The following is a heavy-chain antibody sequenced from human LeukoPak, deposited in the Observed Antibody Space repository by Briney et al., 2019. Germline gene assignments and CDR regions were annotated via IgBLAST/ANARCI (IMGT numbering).Heavy chain of an antibody. CDR2: ISADGPT. V-gene: IGHV3-23*01. CDR3: ARVMKKLIFGVVIPATDAFDI. J-gene: IGHJ3*02. Sequence: GGSLRLSCAASGFTFSSSPMSWVRQAPGKGLDWVSSISADGPTYYADSVKGRFTISRDNSKNTLYLQMNSLRAEDTTVYYCARVMKKLIFGVVIPATDAFDIWGQGTMVTVSS. CDR1: GFTFSSSP. D-gene: IGHD3-3*01.